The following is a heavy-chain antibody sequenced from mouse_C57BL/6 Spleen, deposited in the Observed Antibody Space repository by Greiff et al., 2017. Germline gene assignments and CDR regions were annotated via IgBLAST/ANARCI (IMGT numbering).Heavy chain of an antibody. D-gene: IGHD6-5*01. CDR1: GYTFTSYW. Sequence: QVQLQQPGAELVRPGSSVKLSCKASGYTFTSYWMHWVKQRPIQGLEWIGNIDPSDSETHYNQKFKDKATLTVDKSSSTAYMQLSSLTSEDSAVYYCARSLWEKAMDYWGQGTSVTVSS. V-gene: IGHV1-52*01. J-gene: IGHJ4*01. CDR3: ARSLWEKAMDY. CDR2: IDPSDSET.